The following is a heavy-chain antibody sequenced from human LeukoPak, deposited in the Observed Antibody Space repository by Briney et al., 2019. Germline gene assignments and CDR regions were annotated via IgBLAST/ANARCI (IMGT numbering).Heavy chain of an antibody. V-gene: IGHV3-23*01. J-gene: IGHJ4*02. CDR3: ATEGYDSSGYYSRIEY. D-gene: IGHD3-22*01. CDR2: IRCSGGIT. Sequence: GGSLILSCAVSRFTFISDAISWGRQAPGKVLELVSAIRCSGGITYYADAVNGRFTISRDKSKNTLYLQMNSLSAEETAVYYCATEGYDSSGYYSRIEYWGPGTLVPVSP. CDR1: RFTFISDA.